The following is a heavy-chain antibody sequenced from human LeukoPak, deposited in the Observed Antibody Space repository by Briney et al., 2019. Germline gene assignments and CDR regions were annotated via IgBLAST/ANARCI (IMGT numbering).Heavy chain of an antibody. V-gene: IGHV3-30*03. J-gene: IGHJ4*02. CDR3: AREVVGRFGFDY. CDR2: ISNDGSNK. CDR1: GFTFSSYG. D-gene: IGHD3-10*01. Sequence: GGSLRLSCAASGFTFSSYGMHWVRQAPGKGLEWVAVISNDGSNKYYADSVKGRFTISRDNSKNTLYLQMNSLRAEDTAVYYCAREVVGRFGFDYWGQGTLVTVSS.